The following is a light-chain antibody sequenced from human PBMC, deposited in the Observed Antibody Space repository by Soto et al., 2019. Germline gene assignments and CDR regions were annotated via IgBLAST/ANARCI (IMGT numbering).Light chain of an antibody. CDR3: QKYNNARRK. J-gene: IGKJ1*01. V-gene: IGKV1-27*01. CDR1: QGISNY. Sequence: DIQMTQSPSSLSASVGDTVTITCRASQGISNYLAWYQQKPGQVPNLLIYAASTLQSGVPSRFSGSGSGTDLTLTISRLRPEDVATYYYQKYNNARRKFGQGTKV. CDR2: AAS.